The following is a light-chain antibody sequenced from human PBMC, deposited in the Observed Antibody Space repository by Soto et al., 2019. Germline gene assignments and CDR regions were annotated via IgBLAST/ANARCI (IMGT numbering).Light chain of an antibody. Sequence: DIVMTQSPESLAVSLGERATINCKSSQSVLYSSDNKNYLSWYQQKPGHPPKLLIYWASTRESGVPDRFSGSGPGTDFTLTISSLQAEDVAVYYCQQYYSLPLTFGPGTKVDVK. CDR1: QSVLYSSDNKNY. CDR2: WAS. V-gene: IGKV4-1*01. CDR3: QQYYSLPLT. J-gene: IGKJ3*01.